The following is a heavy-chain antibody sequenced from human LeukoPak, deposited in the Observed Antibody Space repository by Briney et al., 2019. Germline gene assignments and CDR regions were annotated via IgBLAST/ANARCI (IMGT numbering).Heavy chain of an antibody. CDR1: GGSISSYY. D-gene: IGHD2-15*01. CDR2: IYYSGST. J-gene: IGHJ4*02. Sequence: SETLSLTCTVSGGSISSYYWSWIRQPPGKGLEWIGYIYYSGSTNYNPSLKSRVTISVDTSKNQFSLKLSSVTAADTAVYYCATAPPGCGGTCAFDSWGQGTLVTVSS. V-gene: IGHV4-59*01. CDR3: ATAPPGCGGTCAFDS.